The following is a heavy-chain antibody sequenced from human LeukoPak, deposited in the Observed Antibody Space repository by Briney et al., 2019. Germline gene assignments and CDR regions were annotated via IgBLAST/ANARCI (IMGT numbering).Heavy chain of an antibody. CDR1: DGSISSYY. CDR3: ASDDYYGSGSYRW. J-gene: IGHJ4*02. Sequence: SETLSLTCTVSDGSISSYYWSWIRQPPGKGLEWIGYIHDTGSTNYNSSLKSRVTISVDTSKNQFSLKLSSVTAADTAVYYCASDDYYGSGSYRWWGQGTLVTVSS. V-gene: IGHV4-59*01. D-gene: IGHD3-10*01. CDR2: IHDTGST.